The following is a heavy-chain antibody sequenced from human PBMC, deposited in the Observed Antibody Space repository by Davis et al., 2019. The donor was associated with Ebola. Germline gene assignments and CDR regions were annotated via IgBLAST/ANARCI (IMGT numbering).Heavy chain of an antibody. V-gene: IGHV3-53*01. CDR1: GFTVSSNY. J-gene: IGHJ4*02. D-gene: IGHD6-13*01. CDR3: ARGGYD. CDR2: IYSGGST. Sequence: GESLKISCAASGFTVSSNYMSWVRQAPGKGLEWVSVIYSGGSTYYADSVKGRFTISRDNSKNSLYLQMNSLRDEDTAVYYCARGGYDWGQGTLVTVSS.